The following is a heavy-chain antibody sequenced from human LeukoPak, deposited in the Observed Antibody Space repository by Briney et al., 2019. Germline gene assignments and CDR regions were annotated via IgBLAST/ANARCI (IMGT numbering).Heavy chain of an antibody. J-gene: IGHJ6*02. CDR3: ARVAAPGFKDYYYGMDV. Sequence: GGSLRLSCAASGFTVSSNYMSWVRQAPGKGLEWVSVIYSGGSTYYADSVKGRFTISRDNSKNTLYLQMSSLRAEDTAVYYCARVAAPGFKDYYYGMDVWGQGTTVTVSS. CDR1: GFTVSSNY. V-gene: IGHV3-53*01. D-gene: IGHD3-3*01. CDR2: IYSGGST.